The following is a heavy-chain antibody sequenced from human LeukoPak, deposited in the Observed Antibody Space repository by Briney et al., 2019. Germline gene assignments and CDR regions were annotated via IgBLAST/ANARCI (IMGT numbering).Heavy chain of an antibody. CDR1: GYTFTSYG. J-gene: IGHJ3*02. CDR3: AVSYCSGGICYSDDAFDI. CDR2: INPNSGGT. D-gene: IGHD2-15*01. V-gene: IGHV1-2*02. Sequence: ASVTISCKASGYTFTSYGISWVRQAPGQGLEWMGWINPNSGGTNYAQKFQGRVTMTRDTSITTAYMELSRLRSDDTAVYYCAVSYCSGGICYSDDAFDIWGQGTMVTVSS.